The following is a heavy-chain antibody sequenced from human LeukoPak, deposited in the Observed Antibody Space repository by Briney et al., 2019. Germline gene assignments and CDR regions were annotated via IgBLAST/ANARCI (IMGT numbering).Heavy chain of an antibody. J-gene: IGHJ6*03. CDR2: ISAYNGST. CDR1: GYTFTSYG. Sequence: VASVKVSCKASGYTFTSYGISWVRQAPGQGLEWMGWISAYNGSTNYAQKLQGRVTMTTDTSTSTAYMELRSLRSDDTAVYYCARGKASSRGYYYYYMDVWGKGTTVTVSS. V-gene: IGHV1-18*01. CDR3: ARGKASSRGYYYYYMDV.